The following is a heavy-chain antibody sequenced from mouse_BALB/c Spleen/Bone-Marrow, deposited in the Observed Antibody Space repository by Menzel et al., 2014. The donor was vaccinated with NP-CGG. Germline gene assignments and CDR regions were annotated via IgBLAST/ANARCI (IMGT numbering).Heavy chain of an antibody. Sequence: EVKLMESGGGLVQPGGSRKLSCAASGFTFRSFGMHWVRQAPEKELEWVAYISSDSSAVYYADTVKGRFTISRDNPKNTLFLQMTSLRSEDTAMYYCTRGGNWDDFDYWGQGTTLTVSS. CDR3: TRGGNWDDFDY. V-gene: IGHV5-17*02. D-gene: IGHD4-1*01. J-gene: IGHJ2*01. CDR2: ISSDSSAV. CDR1: GFTFRSFG.